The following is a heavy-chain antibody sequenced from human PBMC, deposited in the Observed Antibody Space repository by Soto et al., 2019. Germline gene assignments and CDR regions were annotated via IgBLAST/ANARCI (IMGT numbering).Heavy chain of an antibody. V-gene: IGHV5-10-1*01. CDR1: GYSFTSYW. Sequence: PGESLKISCKGSGYSFTSYWISWVRQMPGKGLERMGRIDPSDSYTNYSPSFQGHVTISADKSISTAYLQWSSLKASDTAMYYCARAIGSSSSWYLRYYYYGMDVWGQGTTVTVSS. D-gene: IGHD6-13*01. J-gene: IGHJ6*02. CDR2: IDPSDSYT. CDR3: ARAIGSSSSWYLRYYYYGMDV.